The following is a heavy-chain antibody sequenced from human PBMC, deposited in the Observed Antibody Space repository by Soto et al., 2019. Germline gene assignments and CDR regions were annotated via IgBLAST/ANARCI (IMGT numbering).Heavy chain of an antibody. V-gene: IGHV4-39*01. CDR2: IYYSGST. CDR3: ARRDYDFWSGYRPYYYYYYMDV. Sequence: SETLSLTCTVSGGSISSSSYYWGWIRQPPGKGLEWIGSIYYSGSTYYNPSLKSRVTISVDTSKNQFSLKLGSVTAADTAVYYCARRDYDFWSGYRPYYYYYYMDVWGKGTTVTVSS. J-gene: IGHJ6*03. D-gene: IGHD3-3*01. CDR1: GGSISSSSYY.